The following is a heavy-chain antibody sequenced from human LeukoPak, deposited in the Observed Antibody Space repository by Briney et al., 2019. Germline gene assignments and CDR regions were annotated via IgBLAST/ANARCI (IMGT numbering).Heavy chain of an antibody. J-gene: IGHJ4*02. D-gene: IGHD6-13*01. CDR1: GFTFSSFA. CDR3: ARQQGTANPGY. Sequence: GGSLRLSCAASGFTFSSFAMSWVRQAPGKGLEWVSAMSGSDGRTYYADSVKGRFTISRDNSKNTLYLQMNGLRAEDTAVYYCARQQGTANPGYWGQGTLVTVSS. CDR2: MSGSDGRT. V-gene: IGHV3-23*01.